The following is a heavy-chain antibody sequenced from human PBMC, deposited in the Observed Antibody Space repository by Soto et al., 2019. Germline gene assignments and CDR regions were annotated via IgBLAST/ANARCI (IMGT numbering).Heavy chain of an antibody. Sequence: ASVKVSCKASGYTFTSYAMHWVRQAPGQRLEWMGWINAGNGNTKYSQKFQGRVTITRDTSASTAYMELSSLRSEDTAVYYCARGPVGYCTNGVCYMLDYYYYGMDVWGQGTTVTVSS. J-gene: IGHJ6*02. CDR3: ARGPVGYCTNGVCYMLDYYYYGMDV. CDR1: GYTFTSYA. V-gene: IGHV1-3*01. CDR2: INAGNGNT. D-gene: IGHD2-8*01.